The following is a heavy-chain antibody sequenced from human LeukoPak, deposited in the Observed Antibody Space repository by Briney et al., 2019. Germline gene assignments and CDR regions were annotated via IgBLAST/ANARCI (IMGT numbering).Heavy chain of an antibody. D-gene: IGHD3-10*01. Sequence: QPGGSLRLSCSASEFTFSSYSMHWVRQVPGKGLEYVSGISSNGGHIYYADSVKGRFTISRDNSKNTLYLQMSGLRAEDTAVYYCASMATMVRGVPYWGQGTLVTVSS. CDR3: ASMATMVRGVPY. J-gene: IGHJ4*02. CDR2: ISSNGGHI. CDR1: EFTFSSYS. V-gene: IGHV3-64D*06.